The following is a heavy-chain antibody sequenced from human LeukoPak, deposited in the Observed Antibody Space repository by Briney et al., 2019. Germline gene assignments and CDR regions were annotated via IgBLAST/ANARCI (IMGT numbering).Heavy chain of an antibody. V-gene: IGHV4-34*01. Sequence: SETLSLTCTVSGGSISSHYWSWIRQPPGKGLEWIGEINHSGSTKYNPSLKSRVTILVDTSKNQFSLTLSSVTAADTAVYYCARQRGWYDSWGQGTLVTVSS. CDR2: INHSGST. CDR1: GGSISSHY. J-gene: IGHJ5*01. CDR3: ARQRGWYDS. D-gene: IGHD6-25*01.